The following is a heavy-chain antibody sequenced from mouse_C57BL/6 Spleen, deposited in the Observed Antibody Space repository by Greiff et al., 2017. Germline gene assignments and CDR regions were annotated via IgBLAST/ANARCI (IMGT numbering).Heavy chain of an antibody. CDR1: GYTFTGYW. CDR3: ARSNDYGDY. J-gene: IGHJ2*01. D-gene: IGHD2-4*01. Sequence: QVQLQQSGAELMKPGASVKLSCTATGYTFTGYWIEWVKQRPGHGLEWIGEIFPGSGSTNYTEKFKGKATFTADTSSNTAYMQLSSLTTEDSAIYYCARSNDYGDYWGQGTTLTVSS. CDR2: IFPGSGST. V-gene: IGHV1-9*01.